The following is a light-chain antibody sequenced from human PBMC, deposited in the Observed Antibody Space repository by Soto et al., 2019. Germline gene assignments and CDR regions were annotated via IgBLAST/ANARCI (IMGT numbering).Light chain of an antibody. V-gene: IGKV3-20*01. CDR1: QSVSSSY. CDR3: QQSGSSPLT. Sequence: EMVVTQSPGTLYLSPGERATLSCRASQSVSSSYLAWYQQKPGQAPSLLIYDASTKATGIPDRFSGSGSGTEFTLTITRLEPEDFAIYYCQQSGSSPLTFGGGTKVEL. CDR2: DAS. J-gene: IGKJ4*01.